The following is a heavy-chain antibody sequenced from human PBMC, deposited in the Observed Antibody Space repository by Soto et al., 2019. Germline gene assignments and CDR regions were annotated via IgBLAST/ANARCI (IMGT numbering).Heavy chain of an antibody. J-gene: IGHJ4*02. CDR1: GFTFSSYG. D-gene: IGHD6-13*01. CDR2: IWYDGSNK. Sequence: QVQLVESGGGVVQPGRSLRLSCAASGFTFSSYGMHWVRQAPGKGLEWVAVIWYDGSNKYYADSVKGRFTISRDNSKNPLYLQMNSLRAEDTAVYYCARDRAGIAAAGFYFDYWGQGTLVTVSS. CDR3: ARDRAGIAAAGFYFDY. V-gene: IGHV3-33*01.